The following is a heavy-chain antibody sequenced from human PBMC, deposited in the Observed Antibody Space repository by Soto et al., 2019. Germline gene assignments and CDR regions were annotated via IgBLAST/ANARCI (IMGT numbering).Heavy chain of an antibody. J-gene: IGHJ4*02. D-gene: IGHD2-15*01. CDR1: GGSISSSSYY. CDR3: ARQVGYCSGGSCYHFDY. V-gene: IGHV4-39*01. Sequence: SETLSLTCTVSGGSISSSSYYWGWIRQPPGKGLEWIGSIYYSGSTYYNPSLKSRVTISVDTSKNQFSLKLNSVTATDTAVYYCARQVGYCSGGSCYHFDYWGLGTLVTVSS. CDR2: IYYSGST.